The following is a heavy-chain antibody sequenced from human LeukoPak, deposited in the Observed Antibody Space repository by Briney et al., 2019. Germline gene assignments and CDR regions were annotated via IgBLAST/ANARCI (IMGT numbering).Heavy chain of an antibody. D-gene: IGHD3-10*01. V-gene: IGHV3-30*02. CDR3: AKRGRGSGSTLYYYYYMDV. Sequence: GGSLRLSCAASGFTFSSYGMHWVRQAPGKGLEWVALIRYDGSNKYYADSVRGRFAISRDNSKNTLYLQMNSLRAEDTAVYYCAKRGRGSGSTLYYYYYMDVWGKGTTVTVSS. CDR1: GFTFSSYG. CDR2: IRYDGSNK. J-gene: IGHJ6*03.